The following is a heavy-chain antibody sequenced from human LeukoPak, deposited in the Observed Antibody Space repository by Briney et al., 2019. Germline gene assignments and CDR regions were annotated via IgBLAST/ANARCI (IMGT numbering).Heavy chain of an antibody. J-gene: IGHJ5*02. CDR1: GYTLTTYG. Sequence: GASVKVSCKASGYTLTTYGISWVRQAPGQGLEWMGWISAYNGNTNYAQKLQGRVTMTTDTSTSTAYMDLRSLRSDDTAVYYCAMVRGLVSWFDPRGQGTLVTVSS. D-gene: IGHD3-10*01. CDR3: AMVRGLVSWFDP. CDR2: ISAYNGNT. V-gene: IGHV1-18*01.